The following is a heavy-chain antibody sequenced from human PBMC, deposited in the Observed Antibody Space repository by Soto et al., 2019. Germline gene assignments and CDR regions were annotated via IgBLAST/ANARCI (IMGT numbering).Heavy chain of an antibody. Sequence: TSETLSLTCTVSGGSISSSSYYWGWIRQPPGKGLEWIGSIYYSGSTYYNPSLKSRVTISVDMSKNQFSLKLSSVTAADTAVYYCARHWYCSGGSCYEKGFDPWGQGTRVTVS. J-gene: IGHJ5*02. D-gene: IGHD2-15*01. CDR3: ARHWYCSGGSCYEKGFDP. V-gene: IGHV4-39*01. CDR2: IYYSGST. CDR1: GGSISSSSYY.